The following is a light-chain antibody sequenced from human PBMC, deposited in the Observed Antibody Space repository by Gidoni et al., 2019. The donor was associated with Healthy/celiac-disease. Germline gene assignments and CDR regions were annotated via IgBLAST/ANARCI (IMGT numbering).Light chain of an antibody. CDR2: GAS. V-gene: IGKV3-15*01. CDR3: QQYNNWPYT. Sequence: EIVMTQSPATLSVSPGERATLSCRASQSVSSNLAWYQQKPGQAPRLLIYGASTRATGIPARFSGSGSGTEFTLTISSLQSEDFAVYYCQQYNNWPYTFXXXTELEIK. J-gene: IGKJ2*01. CDR1: QSVSSN.